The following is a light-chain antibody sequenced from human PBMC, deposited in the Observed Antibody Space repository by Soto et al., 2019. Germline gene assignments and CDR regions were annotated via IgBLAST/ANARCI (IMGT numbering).Light chain of an antibody. CDR2: DVS. J-gene: IGLJ2*01. Sequence: QSVLTQPRSVSGSPGQSVTISCTGTSSDVGGYNYVSWYQQHPGKAPKLMIYDVSERPSGVPDRFSGSKSGSTASLTISGLQAEDEADYYCCSYAGSYTFAVFGGGTKVTVI. V-gene: IGLV2-11*01. CDR3: CSYAGSYTFAV. CDR1: SSDVGGYNY.